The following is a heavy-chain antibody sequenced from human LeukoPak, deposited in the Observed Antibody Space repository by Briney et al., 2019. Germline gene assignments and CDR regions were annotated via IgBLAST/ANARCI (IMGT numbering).Heavy chain of an antibody. D-gene: IGHD1-26*01. Sequence: GSLRLSCAASGFTFSSYSMNWVRQAPGKGLEWVSFISSSSSTIYYADSVKGRFTISRDDAKNSLYLQMNSLRAEDTAVYYCARDRGGSYSAIDYWGQGTLVTVSS. J-gene: IGHJ4*02. CDR3: ARDRGGSYSAIDY. CDR1: GFTFSSYS. V-gene: IGHV3-48*04. CDR2: ISSSSSTI.